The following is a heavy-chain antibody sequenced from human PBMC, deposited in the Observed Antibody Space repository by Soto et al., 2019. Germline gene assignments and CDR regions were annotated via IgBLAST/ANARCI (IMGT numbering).Heavy chain of an antibody. D-gene: IGHD2-8*01. CDR2: ISGDGTTT. V-gene: IGHV3-74*01. J-gene: IGHJ4*02. Sequence: EVQVVESGGGLVQPGEALRLACAASGFSIRKYWMHWVRQAPGKGPVWVSYISGDGTTTDYAGSVKGRFTISRDNAKNTLFLQMDSLRVEDTAIYFCAIQDCTNDVCLEAAVTVGGALEYWGRGAQVTVSS. CDR1: GFSIRKYW. CDR3: AIQDCTNDVCLEAAVTVGGALEY.